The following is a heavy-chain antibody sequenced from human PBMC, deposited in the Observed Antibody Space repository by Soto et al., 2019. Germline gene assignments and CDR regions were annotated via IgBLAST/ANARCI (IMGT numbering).Heavy chain of an antibody. CDR1: GFSLSTSGMC. D-gene: IGHD3-10*01. CDR2: IYYSGNT. Sequence: SGPTLLNPTQTLTLTCTFSGFSLSTSGMCVSWIRQPPGKGLEWIGNIYYSGNTYYNPSLKSRLIISIDTSKNQFSLKLSSVTAADTAVYYCARALPRITQYYSAIDIWGQGTMVTLSS. CDR3: ARALPRITQYYSAIDI. J-gene: IGHJ3*02. V-gene: IGHV4-31*03.